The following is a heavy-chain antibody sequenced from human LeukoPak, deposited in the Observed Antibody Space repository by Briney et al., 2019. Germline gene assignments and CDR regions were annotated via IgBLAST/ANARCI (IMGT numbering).Heavy chain of an antibody. CDR2: INPPGTNR. J-gene: IGHJ4*02. CDR1: AYTFTIND. Sequence: ASVKLSFTSSAYTFTINDRCWVRLAPGQGLEWMGLINPPGTNRNYAQKFRGRVTMTRDTSTTTVYMELSSLRSEDTVTYYCASKVYSGRVIYWGQGTLVTVSS. V-gene: IGHV1-46*01. CDR3: ASKVYSGRVIY. D-gene: IGHD5-12*01.